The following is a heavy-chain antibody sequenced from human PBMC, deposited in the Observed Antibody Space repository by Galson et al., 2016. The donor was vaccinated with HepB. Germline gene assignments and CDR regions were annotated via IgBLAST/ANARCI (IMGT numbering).Heavy chain of an antibody. Sequence: SLRLSCATSGLSFSVRGMHWVRQAPGKGLEWVAVVWFDESNKYYADSVKGRFTISRDNSKNTLYLQMNGHRAEDTAVYYCAKGGTPDDQTVNYAMDVWGKGTTVTVSS. CDR3: AKGGTPDDQTVNYAMDV. CDR2: VWFDESNK. V-gene: IGHV3-33*06. J-gene: IGHJ6*04. CDR1: GLSFSVRG. D-gene: IGHD2-15*01.